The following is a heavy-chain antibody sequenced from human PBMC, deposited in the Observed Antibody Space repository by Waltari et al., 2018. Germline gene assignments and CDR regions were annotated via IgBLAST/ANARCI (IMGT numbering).Heavy chain of an antibody. CDR1: GGSISSGGYY. CDR3: ARTFGGYCSSTSCYNWFDP. J-gene: IGHJ5*02. Sequence: QVQLQESGPGLVKPSQTLSLTCTVSGGSISSGGYYWRWIRQHPGKGLEWIGYIYHSGSTYYNPSLKSRVTISVDRSKNQFSLKLSSVTAADTAVYYCARTFGGYCSSTSCYNWFDPWGQGTLVTVSS. V-gene: IGHV4-31*03. D-gene: IGHD2-2*01. CDR2: IYHSGST.